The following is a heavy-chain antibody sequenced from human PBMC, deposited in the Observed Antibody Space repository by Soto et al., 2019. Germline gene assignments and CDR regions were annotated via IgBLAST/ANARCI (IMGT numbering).Heavy chain of an antibody. J-gene: IGHJ4*02. CDR3: AKAVIYDFWSGYYFDY. Sequence: GGSLRLSCAASGFTFSSYAMSWVRQAPGKGLEWVSAISGSGGSTYYADSVKGRFTISRDNSKNTLYLQMNSLRAEDTDVYYCAKAVIYDFWSGYYFDYWGQGTLVTVSS. CDR1: GFTFSSYA. CDR2: ISGSGGST. D-gene: IGHD3-3*01. V-gene: IGHV3-23*01.